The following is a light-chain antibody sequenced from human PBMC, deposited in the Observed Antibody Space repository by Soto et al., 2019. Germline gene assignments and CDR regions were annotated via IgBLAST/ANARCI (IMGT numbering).Light chain of an antibody. J-gene: IGLJ3*02. CDR2: EVS. CDR1: SSDVGGYNY. CDR3: SSYAGSDIWV. V-gene: IGLV2-8*01. Sequence: QSALTQPASASGSPGQSVTISCTGTSSDVGGYNYVSWYQQYPGKAPKLMIYEVSNRPSGVPDRFSGSKSGKTAPLTVSGLQADDEAYYYCSSYAGSDIWVFGGGTKLTVL.